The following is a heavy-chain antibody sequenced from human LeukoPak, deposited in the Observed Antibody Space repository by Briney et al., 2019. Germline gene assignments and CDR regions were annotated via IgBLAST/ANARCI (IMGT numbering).Heavy chain of an antibody. V-gene: IGHV1-69*05. CDR2: IIPIFGTA. CDR3: ARNDYGGNSALYYYYMDV. Sequence: SVKVSCKASGGTFSSYAISWVRQAPGQGLEWMGGIIPIFGTANYAQKFQGRVTITTDESTSTAYMELSSLRYEDTAVYYCARNDYGGNSALYYYYMDVWGKGTTVTVSS. D-gene: IGHD4-23*01. CDR1: GGTFSSYA. J-gene: IGHJ6*03.